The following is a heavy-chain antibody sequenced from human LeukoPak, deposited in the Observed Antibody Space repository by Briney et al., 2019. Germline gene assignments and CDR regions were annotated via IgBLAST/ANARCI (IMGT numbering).Heavy chain of an antibody. Sequence: PSETLSLTCTVSGGSISSGGYYWSWIRQHPGKGLEWIGYIYYSGSTYYNPSLKSRVTISVDTSKNQFSLKPSSVTAADTAVYYCARSGLGLPIDYWGQGTLVTVSS. CDR2: IYYSGST. J-gene: IGHJ4*02. CDR3: ARSGLGLPIDY. D-gene: IGHD7-27*01. V-gene: IGHV4-31*03. CDR1: GGSISSGGYY.